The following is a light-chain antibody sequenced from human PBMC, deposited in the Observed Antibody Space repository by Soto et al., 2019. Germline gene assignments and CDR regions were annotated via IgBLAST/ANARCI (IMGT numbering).Light chain of an antibody. V-gene: IGLV2-14*01. CDR3: SSYTSSRTVV. CDR2: DVS. J-gene: IGLJ2*01. CDR1: SSDVGTYKY. Sequence: QYALTQPASVSGSPGQSITISCTGTSSDVGTYKYVSWYQQHPGKAPKLMIYDVSNRPSGVSNRFSGSKSGNTASLTISGLQAEDEADYYCSSYTSSRTVVFGGGTKVTVL.